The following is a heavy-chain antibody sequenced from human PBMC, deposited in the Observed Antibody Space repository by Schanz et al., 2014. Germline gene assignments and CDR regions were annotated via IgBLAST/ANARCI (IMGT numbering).Heavy chain of an antibody. CDR2: ISRDGTTS. CDR3: ARENLNWEAFDI. J-gene: IGHJ3*02. D-gene: IGHD7-27*01. CDR1: GFIFNDYY. Sequence: QIQLVESGGGLLQPGGSLRLSCAASGFIFNDYYMNWIRQAPGKGLEWLSYISRDGTTSYYADSVKGRFTISRDNAKNSLYLEMTSLRGEDTAVYYCARENLNWEAFDIWGQGTVVTVSS. V-gene: IGHV3-11*01.